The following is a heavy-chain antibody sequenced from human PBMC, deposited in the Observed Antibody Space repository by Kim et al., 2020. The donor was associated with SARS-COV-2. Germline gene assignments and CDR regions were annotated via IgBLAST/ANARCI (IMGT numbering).Heavy chain of an antibody. J-gene: IGHJ4*02. D-gene: IGHD6-13*01. Sequence: YYNPSLKSRVTISVDTSKNQFSLKLSSVTAADTAVYYCARGIAAALPYDYWGQGTLVTVSS. CDR3: ARGIAAALPYDY. V-gene: IGHV4-30-2*04.